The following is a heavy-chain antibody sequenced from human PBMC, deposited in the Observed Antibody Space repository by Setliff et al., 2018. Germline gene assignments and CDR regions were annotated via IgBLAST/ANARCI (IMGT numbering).Heavy chain of an antibody. V-gene: IGHV1-2*02. Sequence: ASVKVSCKASGNRFTDYFLHWVRQAPGQGLEWMGWINPNSGDTHSAQKFQGRVTMTRDTSINTAYMELSSLTSDDTAFFYCVRSGKFGMRFWFDQWGLGTRVTVSS. CDR2: INPNSGDT. CDR3: VRSGKFGMRFWFDQ. D-gene: IGHD1-26*01. CDR1: GNRFTDYF. J-gene: IGHJ5*02.